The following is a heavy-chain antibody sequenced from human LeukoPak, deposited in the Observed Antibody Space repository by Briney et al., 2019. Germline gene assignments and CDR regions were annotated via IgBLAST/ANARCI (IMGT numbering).Heavy chain of an antibody. CDR2: IIPIFGTA. D-gene: IGHD2-2*01. J-gene: IGHJ5*02. Sequence: SVKVSCKASGGTFCSYALSWVRQAPGQGGGWMGRIIPIFGTANYAQKLQGRVTITTDESTSTDYMELSSLRSEDTAVYYCARDYCSSTSGPDPGVNWFDPWGQGTLVTVSS. CDR1: GGTFCSYA. CDR3: ARDYCSSTSGPDPGVNWFDP. V-gene: IGHV1-69*05.